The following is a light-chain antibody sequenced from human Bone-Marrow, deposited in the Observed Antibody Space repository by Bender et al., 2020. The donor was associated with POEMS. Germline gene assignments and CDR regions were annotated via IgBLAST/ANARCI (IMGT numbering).Light chain of an antibody. CDR1: KLGDKY. Sequence: SYELTQSPSVSVSPGQTASITCSGDKLGDKYAYWYQQKPGQSPVLVMYQDMKRPSGIPGRFSGSNSGNTATLTISGTQAMDEADYYCQAWDSSTAVVFGGGTKLTVL. V-gene: IGLV3-1*01. CDR3: QAWDSSTAVV. CDR2: QDM. J-gene: IGLJ2*01.